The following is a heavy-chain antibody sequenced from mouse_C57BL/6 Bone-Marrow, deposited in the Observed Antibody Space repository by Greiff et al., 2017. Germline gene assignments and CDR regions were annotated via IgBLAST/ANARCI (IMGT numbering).Heavy chain of an antibody. V-gene: IGHV14-4*01. CDR3: TTGYDYEGRGFAY. Sequence: VQLQQSGAELVRPGASVKLSCTASGFNIKDDYMHWVKQRPEQGLEWIGWIDPENGDTEYASKFQGKATITADTSSNTAYLQLSSLTSEDTAVYYCTTGYDYEGRGFAYWGQGTLGTVSA. CDR2: IDPENGDT. D-gene: IGHD2-4*01. J-gene: IGHJ3*01. CDR1: GFNIKDDY.